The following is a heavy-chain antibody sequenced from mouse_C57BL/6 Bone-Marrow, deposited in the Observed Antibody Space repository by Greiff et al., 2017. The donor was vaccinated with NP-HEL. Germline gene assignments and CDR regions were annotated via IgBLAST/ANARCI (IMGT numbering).Heavy chain of an antibody. V-gene: IGHV5-12*01. Sequence: EVKVEESGGGLVQPGGSLKLSCAASGFTFSDYYMYWVRQIPEKRLEWVAYISNGGGSTYYPDTVKGRFTISRDNAKNTLYLQMSRLKSEDTAMYYCARHKLYAMDYWGQGTSVTVSS. J-gene: IGHJ4*01. CDR3: ARHKLYAMDY. CDR1: GFTFSDYY. CDR2: ISNGGGST.